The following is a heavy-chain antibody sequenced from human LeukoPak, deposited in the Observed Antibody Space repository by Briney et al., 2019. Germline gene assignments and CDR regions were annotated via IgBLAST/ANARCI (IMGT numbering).Heavy chain of an antibody. CDR3: ARVPNYYDSSGYLP. D-gene: IGHD3-22*01. CDR1: GGTFSSYA. J-gene: IGHJ5*02. CDR2: IIPIFGTA. Sequence: ASVKVSCKASGGTFSSYAISWVRQAPGQGLEWMGGIIPIFGTANYAQKFQGRVTITADKSTSTAYMELSSLRSEDTAVYYCARVPNYYDSSGYLPWGQGTLVTVSS. V-gene: IGHV1-69*06.